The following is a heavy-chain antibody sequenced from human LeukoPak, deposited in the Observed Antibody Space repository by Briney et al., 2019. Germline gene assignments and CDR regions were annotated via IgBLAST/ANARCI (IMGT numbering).Heavy chain of an antibody. J-gene: IGHJ4*02. V-gene: IGHV3-74*03. CDR3: TRGFDVVPADY. D-gene: IGHD2-2*01. CDR1: GFTFSSHW. Sequence: GGSLRLSCAASGFTFSSHWMHWVRQAPGKGLVWVSRIKGDGRTTTYADSVKGRFTISRDNAKNTLFLQMNSLRAEDTAVYYCTRGFDVVPADYWGQGTLVTVSS. CDR2: IKGDGRTT.